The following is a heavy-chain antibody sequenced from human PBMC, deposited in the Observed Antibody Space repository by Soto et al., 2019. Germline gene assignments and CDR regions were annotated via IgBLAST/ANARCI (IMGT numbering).Heavy chain of an antibody. Sequence: GGSLRLSCAASGFTFSGYYMSWIRQAPGKGLEWVSYIGGRANSIYYADSVKGRFTISRDNGKNSLFLQMNSLRVEDTAVYYCARFSSVWSVDNWGQEALVTVSS. CDR3: ARFSSVWSVDN. CDR1: GFTFSGYY. CDR2: IGGRANSI. V-gene: IGHV3-11*01. D-gene: IGHD6-19*01. J-gene: IGHJ4*02.